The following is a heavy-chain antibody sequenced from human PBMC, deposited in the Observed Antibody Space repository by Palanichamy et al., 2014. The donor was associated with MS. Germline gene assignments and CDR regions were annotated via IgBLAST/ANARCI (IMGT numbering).Heavy chain of an antibody. Sequence: QLQMQESGPGLVKPSETLSLTCTVSGGSISGSDYYRGWIRQSPETGLEWIGSFYFGGSMNTYYNPSVRSRVTMSAETSRNQFSLRLSSVTAADTAVYYCARLTYYYDSSGYTVDYWGQGTLVTVSS. D-gene: IGHD3-22*01. J-gene: IGHJ4*02. CDR2: FYFGGSMNT. V-gene: IGHV4-39*01. CDR1: GGSISGSDYY. CDR3: ARLTYYYDSSGYTVDY.